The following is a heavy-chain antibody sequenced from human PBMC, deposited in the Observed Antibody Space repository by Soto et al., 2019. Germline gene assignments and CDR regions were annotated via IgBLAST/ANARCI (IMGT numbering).Heavy chain of an antibody. CDR1: GFTFSSYA. CDR2: IYYSGST. D-gene: IGHD3-10*01. CDR3: AREGGSGSQGIDY. Sequence: GSLRLSCAASGFTFSSYAMSWIRPPPGKGLEWIGYIYYSGSTNYNPSLKSRVTISVDTSKNQFSLKLSSVTAADTAVYYCAREGGSGSQGIDYWGQGTLVTVSS. V-gene: IGHV4-59*01. J-gene: IGHJ4*02.